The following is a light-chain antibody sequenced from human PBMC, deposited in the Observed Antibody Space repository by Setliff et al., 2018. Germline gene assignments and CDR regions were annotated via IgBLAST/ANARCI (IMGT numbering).Light chain of an antibody. CDR1: SSDVGGYNY. CDR2: EVS. J-gene: IGLJ1*01. V-gene: IGLV2-14*03. Sequence: QSALTQPAAVSGSPGQSITISCTGTSSDVGGYNYVSWYQQHPDKAPKLMIYEVSKRPSGVSDRFSGSKSGNTASLTISGLQAEDEADYYCLSYTSNTFVFAAGTKVTVL. CDR3: LSYTSNTFV.